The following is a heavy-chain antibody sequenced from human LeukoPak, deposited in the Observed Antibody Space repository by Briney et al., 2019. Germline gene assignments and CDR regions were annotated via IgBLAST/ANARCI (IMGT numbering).Heavy chain of an antibody. CDR1: RFTFSSYG. V-gene: IGHV3-20*04. CDR2: INWNGGST. CDR3: ASHGSGSYYNLEFDY. J-gene: IGHJ4*02. D-gene: IGHD3-10*01. Sequence: GGSLRLSCAASRFTFSSYGMHWVRQAPGKGLEWVSGINWNGGSTGYADSVKGRFTISRDNAKNSLYLQMNSLRAEDTALYYCASHGSGSYYNLEFDYWGQGTLVTVSS.